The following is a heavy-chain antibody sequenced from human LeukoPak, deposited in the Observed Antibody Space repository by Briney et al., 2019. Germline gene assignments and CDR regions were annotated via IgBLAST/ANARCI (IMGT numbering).Heavy chain of an antibody. CDR2: ISAYNGNT. CDR3: ARINIAVAGGNWFDP. Sequence: ASVKVSCKASGYTFTSYGISWVRQAPGQGLEWMGWISAYNGNTNYAQKLQGRVTMTTDTSTSTAYMELRSLRSDDTAVYYCARINIAVAGGNWFDPWGQGTPVTVSS. CDR1: GYTFTSYG. V-gene: IGHV1-18*01. D-gene: IGHD6-19*01. J-gene: IGHJ5*02.